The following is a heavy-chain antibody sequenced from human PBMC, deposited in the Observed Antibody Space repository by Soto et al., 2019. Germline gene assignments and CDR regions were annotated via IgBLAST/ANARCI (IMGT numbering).Heavy chain of an antibody. D-gene: IGHD6-13*01. CDR2: IVVGSGNT. J-gene: IGHJ4*02. CDR1: GFTFTSSA. V-gene: IGHV1-58*01. Sequence: QMQLVQSGPEVKKPGTSVKVSCKASGFTFTSSAVQWVRQARGQRLEWIGWIVVGSGNTNYAQKFQERVTITRDMSTSTAYMELSSLRSEDTAVYYCAAEVHQLPDLYSSSWHFDYWGQGTLVTVSS. CDR3: AAEVHQLPDLYSSSWHFDY.